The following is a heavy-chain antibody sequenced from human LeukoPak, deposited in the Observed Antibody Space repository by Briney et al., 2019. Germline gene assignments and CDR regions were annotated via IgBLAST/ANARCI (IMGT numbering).Heavy chain of an antibody. CDR3: ARKEYYYDSSGYWLHFDY. Sequence: SVNVSCKASGGTFSSYAISWVRQAPGQGLEWMGGIIPIFGTANYAQKFQGRVTITADESTSTAYMELSSLRSEDTAVYYCARKEYYYDSSGYWLHFDYWGQGTLVTVSS. D-gene: IGHD3-22*01. CDR2: IIPIFGTA. CDR1: GGTFSSYA. V-gene: IGHV1-69*13. J-gene: IGHJ4*02.